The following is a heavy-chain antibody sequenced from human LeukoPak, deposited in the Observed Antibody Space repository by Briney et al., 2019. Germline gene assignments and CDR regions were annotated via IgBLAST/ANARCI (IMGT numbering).Heavy chain of an antibody. J-gene: IGHJ4*02. CDR2: IYWDDDK. Sequence: SGPTLVKPTQTLTLTCTLSGFSLSTSGVGVGWIRQPPGKALEWLALIYWDDDKRYSPSLKSRLTITKDTSKNQVVLTMTNMDPVDTATYYCALWFGEPYYFDYWGQGTLVTVSS. CDR1: GFSLSTSGVG. D-gene: IGHD3-10*01. CDR3: ALWFGEPYYFDY. V-gene: IGHV2-5*02.